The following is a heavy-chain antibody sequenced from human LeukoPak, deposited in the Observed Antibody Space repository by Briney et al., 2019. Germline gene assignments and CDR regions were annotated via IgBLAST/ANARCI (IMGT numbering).Heavy chain of an antibody. Sequence: GGSLRLSCAASGLTFGNYWMHWVRQAPGKGLVWVSRINKDGRATSYADSVKGRFTISRDNTKNTLFLHMNSLRVDDTAVYHCVLGKTDAYCGSTTCYTGPFDCWGQGAQVTVSS. CDR3: VLGKTDAYCGSTTCYTGPFDC. CDR2: INKDGRAT. D-gene: IGHD2-2*02. V-gene: IGHV3-74*01. J-gene: IGHJ4*02. CDR1: GLTFGNYW.